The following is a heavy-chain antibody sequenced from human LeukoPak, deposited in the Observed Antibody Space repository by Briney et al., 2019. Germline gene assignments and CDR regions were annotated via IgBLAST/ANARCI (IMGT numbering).Heavy chain of an antibody. CDR3: ASTTDGYYDY. CDR2: ISSSSSYI. J-gene: IGHJ4*02. D-gene: IGHD4-17*01. Sequence: GGSLRLSCAASGFTFSSYSMNWVRQAPGRGLEWVSSISSSSSYIYYADSVKGRFTFSRDNAKNSLYLQMNSLRAEDTAVYYCASTTDGYYDYWGQGTLVTVSS. CDR1: GFTFSSYS. V-gene: IGHV3-21*01.